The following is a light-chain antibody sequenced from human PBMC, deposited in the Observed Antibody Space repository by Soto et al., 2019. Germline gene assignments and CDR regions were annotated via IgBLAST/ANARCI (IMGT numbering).Light chain of an antibody. V-gene: IGKV3-15*01. CDR1: QSISSN. CDR3: HQHNGSPIT. Sequence: ENLLTQTPCSLSVSPGERATLSCRASQSISSNLAWYQQKPVQAPRLLIYGASTRPTGIPDRFSGSGSGTEFTLTISRLQPEDFAGYYCHQHNGSPITFGQGTRLEIK. CDR2: GAS. J-gene: IGKJ5*01.